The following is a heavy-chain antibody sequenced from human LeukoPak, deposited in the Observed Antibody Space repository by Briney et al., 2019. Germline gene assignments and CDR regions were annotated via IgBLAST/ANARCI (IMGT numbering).Heavy chain of an antibody. CDR1: GGTFSSYA. D-gene: IGHD3-9*01. V-gene: IGHV1-69*05. Sequence: SVKVSCKASGGTFSSYAISWVRQAPGQGLEWMGGIIPIFGTANYAQKFQGRVTITTDESTSTAYMELSSLRSGDTAVYYCARGRGFLTGYFDYWGQGTLVTVSS. J-gene: IGHJ4*02. CDR3: ARGRGFLTGYFDY. CDR2: IIPIFGTA.